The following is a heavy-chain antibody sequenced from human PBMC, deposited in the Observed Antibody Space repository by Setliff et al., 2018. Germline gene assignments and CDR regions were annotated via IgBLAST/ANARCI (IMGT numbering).Heavy chain of an antibody. J-gene: IGHJ6*03. CDR2: IYHSGST. V-gene: IGHV4-38-2*01. CDR1: GYSISSGYY. D-gene: IGHD2-2*01. Sequence: SETLSLTCAVSGYSISSGYYWGWIRQPPGKGLEWIGSIYHSGSTNYNPSLKSRVTISVDKSKNQFSLKLSSVTAADTAVYYCARKSRNIVVVQAAVIYYYYYYMDVWGKGTTVTVSS. CDR3: ARKSRNIVVVQAAVIYYYYYYMDV.